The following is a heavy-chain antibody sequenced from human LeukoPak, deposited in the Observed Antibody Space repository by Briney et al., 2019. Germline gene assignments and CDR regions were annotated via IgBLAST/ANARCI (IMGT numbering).Heavy chain of an antibody. CDR3: ARATIVPAAISWFDP. CDR1: GGSISSGDYY. J-gene: IGHJ5*02. Sequence: PSETLFLTGTVSGGSISSGDYYWSWIRQPPGKGLERIGYIYHSETTYYNPSLKSRVTMSVDASKNQSSLKLSSVTAADTAVYYCARATIVPAAISWFDPWGQGTLSPSPQ. D-gene: IGHD2-2*02. V-gene: IGHV4-30-4*01. CDR2: IYHSETT.